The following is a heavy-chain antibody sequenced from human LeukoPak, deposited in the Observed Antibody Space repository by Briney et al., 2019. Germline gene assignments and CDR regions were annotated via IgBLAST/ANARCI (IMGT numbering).Heavy chain of an antibody. J-gene: IGHJ5*02. V-gene: IGHV4-59*12. CDR2: ISDIGSI. CDR1: GGSISSYY. Sequence: SETLSLTCTVSGGSISSYYWSWIRQPPGKGLEWIAYISDIGSINYNPSLKSRVTISLDTSKNQFSLKLSSVTAADTAVYYCARAYDSSGYYYENWFDPWGQGTLVTVSS. CDR3: ARAYDSSGYYYENWFDP. D-gene: IGHD3-22*01.